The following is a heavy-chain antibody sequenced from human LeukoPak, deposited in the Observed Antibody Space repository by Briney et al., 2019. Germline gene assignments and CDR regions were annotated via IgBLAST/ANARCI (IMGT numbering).Heavy chain of an antibody. D-gene: IGHD3-16*01. J-gene: IGHJ5*02. V-gene: IGHV6-1*01. CDR3: ARGGITYEAMGP. Sequence: TRSLKWLVRTFYRSNYFNEYAVSVEGRITIIADTSKNQFSLHLDSVTPEDTAVYYCARGGITYEAMGPWGPGTPVTVSS. CDR2: TFYRSNYFN.